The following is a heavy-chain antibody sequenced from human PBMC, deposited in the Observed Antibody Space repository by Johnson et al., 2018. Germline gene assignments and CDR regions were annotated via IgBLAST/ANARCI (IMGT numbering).Heavy chain of an antibody. D-gene: IGHD4-17*01. CDR1: GFTFSSYG. CDR3: AKTPFTVTTNYYYMDV. CDR2: ISYDGSNK. J-gene: IGHJ6*03. V-gene: IGHV3-30*18. Sequence: VQLVESGGGVVQPGRSLRLSCAASGFTFSSYGMHWVRQAPGKGLAWVAVISYDGSNKYYADSVKGRFTISRDNSKNTPYLQMNSLRAEDTAVYYCAKTPFTVTTNYYYMDVWGKGTTVTVSS.